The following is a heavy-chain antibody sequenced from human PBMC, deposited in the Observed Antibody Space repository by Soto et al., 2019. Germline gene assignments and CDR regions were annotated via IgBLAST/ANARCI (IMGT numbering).Heavy chain of an antibody. CDR2: INAGNGNT. V-gene: IGHV1-3*01. CDR1: GYTFTSYA. CDR3: ARGVMGGDYGRGMDV. Sequence: ASVKVSCKASGYTFTSYAMHWVRQAPGQRLEWMGWINAGNGNTKYSQKFQGRVTITRDTSASTAYMELSSLRSEDTAVYYCARGVMGGDYGRGMDVWGQGTTVTGSS. J-gene: IGHJ6*02. D-gene: IGHD4-17*01.